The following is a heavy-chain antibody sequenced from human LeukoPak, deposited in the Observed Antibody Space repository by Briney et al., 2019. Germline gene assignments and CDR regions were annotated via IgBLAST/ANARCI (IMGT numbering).Heavy chain of an antibody. CDR3: AKNKVSSDSSGRDFDY. CDR1: GFTFSSYC. CDR2: ISGSGGST. D-gene: IGHD3-22*01. J-gene: IGHJ4*02. V-gene: IGHV3-23*01. Sequence: AGSLTLSCAASGFTFSSYCMIWVHQAPGKGLEWVSAISGSGGSTYYADSVKGRFTISRDNSKNTLYLQMNSLRAEDTAVYYCAKNKVSSDSSGRDFDYWGQGTLVTVSS.